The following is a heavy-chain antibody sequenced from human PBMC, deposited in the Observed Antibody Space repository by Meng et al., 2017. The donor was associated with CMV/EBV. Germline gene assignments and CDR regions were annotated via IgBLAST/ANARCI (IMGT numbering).Heavy chain of an antibody. V-gene: IGHV1-24*01. CDR1: RYTLTELS. J-gene: IGHJ6*02. CDR3: ATVRPAYYYYGMDV. Sequence: ASVKVSCKVSRYTLTELSMHWVRQAPGKGLEWMGGFDPEDGETIYAQKFQGSVTMTEDTSTGTAYMELSSLRSEDTAVYYCATVRPAYYYYGMDVWGQGTTVTVSS. CDR2: FDPEDGET. D-gene: IGHD2-2*01.